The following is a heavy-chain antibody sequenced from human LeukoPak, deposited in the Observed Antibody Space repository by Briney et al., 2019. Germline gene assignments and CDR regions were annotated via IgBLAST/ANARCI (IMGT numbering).Heavy chain of an antibody. CDR2: ISAYNGNT. J-gene: IGHJ4*02. D-gene: IGHD3-3*01. CDR1: GYTFTSYG. CDR3: ARDRSGAPSGYYDFWSGYPQTPSFDY. Sequence: ASVKVSCKASGYTFTSYGSSWVRQAPGQGLEWMGWISAYNGNTNYAQKLQGRVTMTTDTSTSTAYMELRSLRSDDTAVYYCARDRSGAPSGYYDFWSGYPQTPSFDYWGQGTLVTVSS. V-gene: IGHV1-18*01.